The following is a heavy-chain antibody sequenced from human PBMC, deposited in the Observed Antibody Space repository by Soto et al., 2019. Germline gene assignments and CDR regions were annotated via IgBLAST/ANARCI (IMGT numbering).Heavy chain of an antibody. CDR3: VKGGYVPYGMDV. J-gene: IGHJ6*02. D-gene: IGHD5-12*01. Sequence: QVQLVESGGGVVQPGRSLRLSCAASGFTFSSYGMHWVRQAPGKGLEWVAVISYDGSNKYYADSVKGRFTISRDNSKNTLYLQMNSLRAEDTAGYYCVKGGYVPYGMDVWGQGTTVTGSS. V-gene: IGHV3-30*18. CDR2: ISYDGSNK. CDR1: GFTFSSYG.